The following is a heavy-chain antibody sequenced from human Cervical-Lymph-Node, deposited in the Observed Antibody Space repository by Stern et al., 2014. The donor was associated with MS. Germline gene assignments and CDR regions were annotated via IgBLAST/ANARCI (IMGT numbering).Heavy chain of an antibody. CDR1: GYSFTANW. CDR2: IYPGYADT. D-gene: IGHD4-17*01. J-gene: IGHJ4*02. Sequence: VQLVQSGAEVKKPGESLKISCKGSGYSFTANWIAWVRQMPGKGLEWMGVIYPGYADTRYSPSFQGQVTISADKSTSTAYLQWSSLKASDTAMYYCARDYGDYAFDYWGQGTLVTVSS. CDR3: ARDYGDYAFDY. V-gene: IGHV5-51*01.